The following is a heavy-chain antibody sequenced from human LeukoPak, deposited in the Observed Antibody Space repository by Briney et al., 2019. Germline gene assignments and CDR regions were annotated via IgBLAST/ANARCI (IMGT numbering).Heavy chain of an antibody. D-gene: IGHD2-2*01. Sequence: ASVKVSCKASGYTFTGYYMHWVRQAPGQGLEWMGWMNPNSGNTGYAQKFQGRVTMTRNTSISTAYMELSSLRSEDTAVYYCARAPPQDIVVVPDATNSFDPWGQGTLVTVSS. CDR3: ARAPPQDIVVVPDATNSFDP. V-gene: IGHV1-8*02. J-gene: IGHJ5*02. CDR2: MNPNSGNT. CDR1: GYTFTGYY.